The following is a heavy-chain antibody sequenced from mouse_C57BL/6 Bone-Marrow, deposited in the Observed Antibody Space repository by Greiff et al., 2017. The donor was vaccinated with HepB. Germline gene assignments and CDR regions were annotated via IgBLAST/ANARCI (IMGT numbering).Heavy chain of an antibody. V-gene: IGHV1-64*01. CDR2: IHPNSGST. D-gene: IGHD1-3*01. CDR3: ARRSSDHYYAMDY. J-gene: IGHJ4*01. Sequence: VQLQQPGAELVKPGASVKLSCKASGYTFTSYWMHWVKQRPGQGLEWIGMIHPNSGSTNYNEKFKSKATLTVDKSSSTAYMQLSSLTSEDSAVYSCARRSSDHYYAMDYWGQGTSVTVSS. CDR1: GYTFTSYW.